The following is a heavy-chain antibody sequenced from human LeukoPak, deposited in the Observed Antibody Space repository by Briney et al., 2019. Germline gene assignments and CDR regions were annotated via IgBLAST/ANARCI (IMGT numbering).Heavy chain of an antibody. Sequence: GGSLTLSCAAPGFILSGYWMTWVRQAPGKGLEWVANTKEDDSEKYYGDSVTGRFTISRDSVRNSLCLQMNSLRVEDTAVYYCARDYFMDVWGQGTTVTVSS. CDR3: ARDYFMDV. J-gene: IGHJ6*02. CDR1: GFILSGYW. CDR2: TKEDDSEK. D-gene: IGHD2/OR15-2a*01. V-gene: IGHV3-7*05.